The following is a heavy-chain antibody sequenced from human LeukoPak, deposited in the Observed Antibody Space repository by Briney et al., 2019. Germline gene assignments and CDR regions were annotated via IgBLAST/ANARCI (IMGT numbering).Heavy chain of an antibody. CDR1: VDSIGSYY. J-gene: IGHJ4*02. V-gene: IGHV4-59*08. D-gene: IGHD3-22*01. Sequence: SETLSLTCTVSVDSIGSYYWSGIRQRPGKGLEWIGYIYYRSTNYNPSLKSRVTISIDTSKNQLSLKLSSVTAADTAVYYCARHYDNDGCYYADFDYWGQGTLVTVSS. CDR2: IYYRST. CDR3: ARHYDNDGCYYADFDY.